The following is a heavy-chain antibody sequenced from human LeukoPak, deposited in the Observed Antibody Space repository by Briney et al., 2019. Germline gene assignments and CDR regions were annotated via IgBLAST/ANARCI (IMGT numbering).Heavy chain of an antibody. V-gene: IGHV3-30*18. Sequence: GRSLRLSCAASGFTFSSYGMHWVRQAPGKGLEWVAVISYDGSNKYYADSAKGRFTISRDNSKNTLYLQMNSLRAEDTAVYYCAKEATYYYDSSGYYYIDYFDYWGQGTLVTVSS. D-gene: IGHD3-22*01. CDR3: AKEATYYYDSSGYYYIDYFDY. CDR1: GFTFSSYG. CDR2: ISYDGSNK. J-gene: IGHJ4*02.